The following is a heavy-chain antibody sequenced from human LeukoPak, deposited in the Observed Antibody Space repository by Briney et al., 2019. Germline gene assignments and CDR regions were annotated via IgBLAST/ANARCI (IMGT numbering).Heavy chain of an antibody. Sequence: AGSLRLSCAASGFAFRNYWMHWVRQGPGKGLLWVSRINRDGRATSYADSVKGRFTISRDNAKNTLCLQMNSLRAEDTAVYYCARDPYDILTGPYFDYWGQGTLVTVSS. CDR2: INRDGRAT. V-gene: IGHV3-74*01. D-gene: IGHD3-9*01. CDR1: GFAFRNYW. J-gene: IGHJ4*02. CDR3: ARDPYDILTGPYFDY.